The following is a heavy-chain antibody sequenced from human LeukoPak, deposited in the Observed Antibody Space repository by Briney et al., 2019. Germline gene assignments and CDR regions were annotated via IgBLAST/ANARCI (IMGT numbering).Heavy chain of an antibody. Sequence: SETLSLTCTVSGGSISGYYWSWIRQPAGKGLEWIGRIYTSGSTNYSPSLQSRVTMSVDTSRNQLSLKLNSATAADTAVYHCARGSELLSPWGQGTLVTVSS. J-gene: IGHJ5*02. D-gene: IGHD3-10*01. CDR3: ARGSELLSP. V-gene: IGHV4-4*07. CDR2: IYTSGST. CDR1: GGSISGYY.